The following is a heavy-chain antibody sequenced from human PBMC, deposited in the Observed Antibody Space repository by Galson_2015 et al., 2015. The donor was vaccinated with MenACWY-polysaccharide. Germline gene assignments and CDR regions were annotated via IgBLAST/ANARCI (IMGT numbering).Heavy chain of an antibody. CDR1: GGSFSIFS. D-gene: IGHD3-16*01. CDR3: AVLLGEAPAHTGAFDI. J-gene: IGHJ3*02. CDR2: IIPGLDKP. Sequence: QSGAEVKKPGSSVKVSCKASGGSFSIFSFNWVRQAPGQGLEWMGRIIPGLDKPNYAQRFQGRATITADQSTGTAYMELSSLRSEHTAVYNCAVLLGEAPAHTGAFDIWGQVAVVTVSS. V-gene: IGHV1-69*04.